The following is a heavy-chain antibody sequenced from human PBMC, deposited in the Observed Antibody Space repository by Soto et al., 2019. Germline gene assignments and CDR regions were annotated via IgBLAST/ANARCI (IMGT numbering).Heavy chain of an antibody. V-gene: IGHV3-30-3*01. CDR1: GVTLSSYA. CDR3: ARVDSSSPNYYYYAMDV. CDR2: TSYDGSNK. J-gene: IGHJ6*02. D-gene: IGHD6-6*01. Sequence: PGGALRLSCSASGVTLSSYAMHWVRQAPGKGLEWVAITSYDGSNKYYADSVKGRFTISRDNSKNTLYVQMNSLRAEDTAVYYCARVDSSSPNYYYYAMDVWGQGTTVTVSS.